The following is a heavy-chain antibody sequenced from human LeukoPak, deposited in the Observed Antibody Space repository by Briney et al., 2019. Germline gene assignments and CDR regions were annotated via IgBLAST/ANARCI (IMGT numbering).Heavy chain of an antibody. CDR2: IYSGGST. D-gene: IGHD3-10*01. V-gene: IGHV3-66*01. CDR3: ARGPISMVRGVKTRYYYYGMDV. CDR1: GFTVSSNY. Sequence: PGGSLRLSCAASGFTVSSNYMSWVRQAPGKRLEWVSVIYSGGSTYYADSVKGRFTISRDNSKNTLYLQMNSLRAEDTAVYYCARGPISMVRGVKTRYYYYGMDVWGQGTTVTVSS. J-gene: IGHJ6*02.